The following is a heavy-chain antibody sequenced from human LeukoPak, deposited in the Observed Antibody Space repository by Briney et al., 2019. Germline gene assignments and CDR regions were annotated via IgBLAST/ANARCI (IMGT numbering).Heavy chain of an antibody. Sequence: PGGSLRLSCAASGFTFSSYAMSWVRQAPGKGLEWVANIKADGSETYYVDSVKGRFTISRDNARNSLFLQMNNLRAEDTANYFCRRGHYDDCARDQGTLVTVSS. J-gene: IGHJ4*02. D-gene: IGHD4-17*01. CDR2: IKADGSET. CDR1: GFTFSSYA. V-gene: IGHV3-7*03. CDR3: RRGHYDDCA.